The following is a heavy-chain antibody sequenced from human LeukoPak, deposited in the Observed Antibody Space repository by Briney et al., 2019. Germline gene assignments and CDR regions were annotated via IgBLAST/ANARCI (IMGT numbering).Heavy chain of an antibody. CDR3: AASFRVTGTTYYY. CDR1: GFTFTSHW. V-gene: IGHV3-74*01. J-gene: IGHJ4*02. CDR2: TSDDGKKA. Sequence: GGSLRLSCAESGFTFTSHWMHWVRQAPGKGLVWVSHTSDDGKKANYADSVKGRYTISRDAAKNTLHLQMDSLRVEDTAVYYCAASFRVTGTTYYYWGQGTMVTVSS. D-gene: IGHD1-20*01.